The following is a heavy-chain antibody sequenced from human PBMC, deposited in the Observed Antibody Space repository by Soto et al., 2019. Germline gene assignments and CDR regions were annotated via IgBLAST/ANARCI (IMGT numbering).Heavy chain of an antibody. CDR2: ISSSSSYI. Sequence: GGSLRLSCAASGFTFSSYSMNWVRQAPGKGLEWVSSISSSSSYIYYAESVKGRFTISRDNAKNSLYLQMNSLRAEDTAVYYCARDNGDYVYYYGMDVWGQGTTVTVSS. J-gene: IGHJ6*02. CDR3: ARDNGDYVYYYGMDV. D-gene: IGHD4-17*01. V-gene: IGHV3-21*01. CDR1: GFTFSSYS.